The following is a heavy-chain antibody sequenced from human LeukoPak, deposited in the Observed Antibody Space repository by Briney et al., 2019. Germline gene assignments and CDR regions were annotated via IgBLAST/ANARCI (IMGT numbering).Heavy chain of an antibody. V-gene: IGHV1-2*02. D-gene: IGHD2-2*01. J-gene: IGHJ4*02. CDR3: ARARCSSISCYHFDY. CDR1: GYTFTSYY. Sequence: GASVKVSCKASGYTFTSYYMHWVRQPPGQGLEWMGWINPHSGGTNYAQKFQGRVTMTRDTSISTAYMELNRLRSDDTAVFYCARARCSSISCYHFDYWGQGTLVTDSS. CDR2: INPHSGGT.